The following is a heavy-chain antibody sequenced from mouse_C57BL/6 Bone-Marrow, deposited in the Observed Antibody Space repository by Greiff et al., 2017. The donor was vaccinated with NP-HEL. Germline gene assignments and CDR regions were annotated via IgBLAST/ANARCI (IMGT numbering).Heavy chain of an antibody. J-gene: IGHJ2*01. CDR2: IDPENGDT. V-gene: IGHV14-4*01. CDR1: GFNITDDY. D-gene: IGHD1-1*01. CDR3: TTYYYGSSPLDY. Sequence: EVQLQQSGAELVRPGASVKLSCTASGFNITDDYMHWVKQRPEQGLEWIGWIDPENGDTEYASKFQGKATITADTSSNTAYLQLSSLTSEDTAVYYCTTYYYGSSPLDYWGQGTTLTVAS.